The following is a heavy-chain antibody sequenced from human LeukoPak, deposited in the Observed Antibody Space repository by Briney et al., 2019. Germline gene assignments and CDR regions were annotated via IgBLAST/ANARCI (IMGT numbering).Heavy chain of an antibody. Sequence: PSETLSLTCAVYGGSFSGYYWSWIRQPPGEGLEWIGEINHSGSTNYNPSLKSRVTISVDTSKNQFSLKLSSVTAADTAVYYCARLEYGSGTHPPQINWFDPWGQGTLVTVSS. CDR1: GGSFSGYY. D-gene: IGHD3-10*01. J-gene: IGHJ5*02. CDR3: ARLEYGSGTHPPQINWFDP. V-gene: IGHV4-34*01. CDR2: INHSGST.